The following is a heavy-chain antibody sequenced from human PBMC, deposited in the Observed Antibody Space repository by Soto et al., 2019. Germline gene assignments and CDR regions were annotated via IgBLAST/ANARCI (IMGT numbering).Heavy chain of an antibody. J-gene: IGHJ4*02. CDR3: ARDREWELLETDFDY. CDR1: GFTFSSYA. V-gene: IGHV3-30-3*01. D-gene: IGHD1-26*01. Sequence: GGSLRLSCAASGFTFSSYAMHWVRQAPGKGLEWVAVISYDGSNKYYADSVKGRFTISRDNSKNTLYLQMNSLRAEDTAVYYCARDREWELLETDFDYWGQGTLVTVSS. CDR2: ISYDGSNK.